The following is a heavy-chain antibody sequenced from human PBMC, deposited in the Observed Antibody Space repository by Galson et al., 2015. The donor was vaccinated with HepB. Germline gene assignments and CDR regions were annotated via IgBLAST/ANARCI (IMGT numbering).Heavy chain of an antibody. J-gene: IGHJ4*02. D-gene: IGHD2-15*01. CDR1: GGTSSSYA. CDR2: IIPIFGTA. CDR3: ARESRRYCSGGSCYSWDY. V-gene: IGHV1-69*06. Sequence: SVKVSCKASGGTSSSYAISWVRQAPGQGLEWMGGIIPIFGTANYAQKFQGRVTIAADKSTSTAYMELSRLRSEDTAVYYCARESRRYCSGGSCYSWDYWGQGTLVTVSS.